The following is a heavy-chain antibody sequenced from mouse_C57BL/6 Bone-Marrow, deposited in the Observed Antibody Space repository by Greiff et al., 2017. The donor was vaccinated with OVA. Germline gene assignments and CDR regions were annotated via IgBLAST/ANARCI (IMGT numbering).Heavy chain of an antibody. CDR2: IHPNSGST. J-gene: IGHJ4*01. CDR3: AYGSSFYAMDY. Sequence: QVQLQQPVAELVKPGASVKLSCKASGYTFTSYWMHWVKQRPGHGLEWIGMIHPNSGSTNYNEKFKSKATLTVDKSSSTAYMQLSSLTSEDSAVYYCAYGSSFYAMDYWGQGTSVTVSS. CDR1: GYTFTSYW. V-gene: IGHV1-64*01. D-gene: IGHD1-1*01.